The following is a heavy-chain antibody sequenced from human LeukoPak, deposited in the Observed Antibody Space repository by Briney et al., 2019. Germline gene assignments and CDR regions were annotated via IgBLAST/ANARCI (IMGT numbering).Heavy chain of an antibody. Sequence: ASVKVSCKASGYGFTSYAMHWVRQAPGQRLEWLGWINAGNGNTKYSQEFQGRVTITRDTSAGTAYMELSSLRSEDMAVYFCARTRQYSSTWGFDYWGQGTLVTVSS. J-gene: IGHJ4*02. CDR2: INAGNGNT. D-gene: IGHD2-2*01. CDR3: ARTRQYSSTWGFDY. CDR1: GYGFTSYA. V-gene: IGHV1-3*03.